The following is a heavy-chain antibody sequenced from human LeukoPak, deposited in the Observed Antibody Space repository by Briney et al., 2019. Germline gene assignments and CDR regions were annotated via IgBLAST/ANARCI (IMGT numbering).Heavy chain of an antibody. CDR2: ISYDGSNK. CDR3: ARAGITMVRVIDY. Sequence: PGGSLRLSCAASGFTFSSYGMHWVRQAPGKGLEWVAVISYDGSNKYYADSVKGRFTISRGNSKNTLYLQMNSLRAEDTAVYYCARAGITMVRVIDYWGQGTLVTVSS. J-gene: IGHJ4*02. CDR1: GFTFSSYG. D-gene: IGHD3-10*01. V-gene: IGHV3-30*03.